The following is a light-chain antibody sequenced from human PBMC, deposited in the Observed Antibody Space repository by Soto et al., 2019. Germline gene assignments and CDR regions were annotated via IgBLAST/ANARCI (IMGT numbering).Light chain of an antibody. CDR3: HQYNRRPYT. J-gene: IGKJ2*01. V-gene: IGKV3-15*01. Sequence: EIVMTQSPATLSVSPGETATLSCSASRSVNINLAWYQQRPGQAPRVLIYAASTSATGVPERFSGSGSGTEFTLTISSLQHEDLAVHHCHQYNRRPYTFGQGNKLDIK. CDR1: RSVNIN. CDR2: AAS.